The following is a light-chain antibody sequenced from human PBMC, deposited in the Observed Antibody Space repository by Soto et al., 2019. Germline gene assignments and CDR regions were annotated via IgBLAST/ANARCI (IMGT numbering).Light chain of an antibody. Sequence: QSVLTQPPSVSGAPGQRVTISCTGSSSNIGAGYDVHWYQQLPGTAPKLLIYGNSNRPSGVPDRFSGSKSGTSASLAITGLTAEDVADYYCQSYDSSLSGDVFGTGTKLTVL. CDR3: QSYDSSLSGDV. CDR2: GNS. V-gene: IGLV1-40*01. J-gene: IGLJ1*01. CDR1: SSNIGAGYD.